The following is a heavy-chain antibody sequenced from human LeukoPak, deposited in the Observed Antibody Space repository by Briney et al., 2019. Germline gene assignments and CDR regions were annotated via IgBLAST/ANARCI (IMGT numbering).Heavy chain of an antibody. D-gene: IGHD3-22*01. CDR3: ARALYDSSGYYFDY. CDR2: ISGSSIYI. CDR1: GFTFSAYS. J-gene: IGHJ4*02. Sequence: GGSLRLSCATSGFTFSAYSMNWVRQAPGKGLEWVSSISGSSIYINYADSVKGRFNIYSDNAKNSLYLQMNSLRAEDTAVYYCARALYDSSGYYFDYWGQGTLVTVSS. V-gene: IGHV3-21*01.